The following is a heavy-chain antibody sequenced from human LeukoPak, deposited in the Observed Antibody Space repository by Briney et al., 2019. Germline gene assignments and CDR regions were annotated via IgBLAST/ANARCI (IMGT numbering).Heavy chain of an antibody. Sequence: GGSLRLSCAASGFTFSSYGMHWVRQAPGKGLEWVAVISYDGSNKYYADSVKGRFTISRDNPKNTLYLQMNSLRAEDTAVYYCAKKNWFDPWGQGTLVTVSS. V-gene: IGHV3-30*18. CDR2: ISYDGSNK. J-gene: IGHJ5*02. CDR3: AKKNWFDP. CDR1: GFTFSSYG.